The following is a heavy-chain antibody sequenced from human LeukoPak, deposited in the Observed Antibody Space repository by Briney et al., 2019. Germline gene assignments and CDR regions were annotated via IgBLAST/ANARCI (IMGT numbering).Heavy chain of an antibody. D-gene: IGHD1-1*01. CDR2: IGIDSGNT. Sequence: GGSLRLSCAASGFPFIDYSMNWVRQAPGKGLEWISYIGIDSGNTKYADSVKGRFTISGVSAKNSLYLQMNSLRVEDTAVYYCARDHNYAFDNWGQGTLVTVSS. CDR3: ARDHNYAFDN. J-gene: IGHJ4*02. CDR1: GFPFIDYS. V-gene: IGHV3-48*04.